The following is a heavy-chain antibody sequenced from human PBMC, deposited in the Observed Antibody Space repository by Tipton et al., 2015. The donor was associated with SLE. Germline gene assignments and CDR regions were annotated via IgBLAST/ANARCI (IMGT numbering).Heavy chain of an antibody. CDR2: ISAYNGNT. Sequence: QLVQSGAEVKKPGASVKVSCKASGYTFTSYGISWVRQAPGQGLEWMGWISAYNGNTNYAQKLQGRVTMTTDTSTSTAYMELRSLRSAAAADYYYARDKGSWVGELSRSMDAWCQAPAIPVSS. D-gene: IGHD3-16*01. J-gene: IGHJ6*02. CDR3: ARDKGSWVGELSRSMDA. V-gene: IGHV1-18*01. CDR1: GYTFTSYG.